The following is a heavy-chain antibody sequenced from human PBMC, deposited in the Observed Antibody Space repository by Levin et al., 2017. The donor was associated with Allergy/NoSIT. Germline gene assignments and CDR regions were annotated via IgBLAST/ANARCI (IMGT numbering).Heavy chain of an antibody. J-gene: IGHJ1*01. CDR2: IYYSGST. D-gene: IGHD6-25*01. V-gene: IGHV4-39*01. CDR3: ATQGISGWNRLERGKYFQH. Sequence: PSETLSLTCDVSGGSISTTSYYWGWIRQPPGKGLEWIGSIYYSGSTYYNPSLRSRLTISVDTSKNQFSMKLTSVTAADTAHYYCATQGISGWNRLERGKYFQHWGQGTLVAVSS. CDR1: GGSISTTSYY.